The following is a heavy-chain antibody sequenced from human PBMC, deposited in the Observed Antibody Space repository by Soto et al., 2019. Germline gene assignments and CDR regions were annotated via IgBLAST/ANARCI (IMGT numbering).Heavy chain of an antibody. CDR3: ARVGGTDYGLTHYGMDV. Sequence: DSVKVSCKASGYTFTSYDINWVRQATGQGLEWMGWMNPNSGNTGYAQKFQGRVTMTRNTSISTAYMELSSLRSEDTAVYYCARVGGTDYGLTHYGMDVWGQGTTVTVYS. V-gene: IGHV1-8*01. J-gene: IGHJ6*02. D-gene: IGHD4-17*01. CDR2: MNPNSGNT. CDR1: GYTFTSYD.